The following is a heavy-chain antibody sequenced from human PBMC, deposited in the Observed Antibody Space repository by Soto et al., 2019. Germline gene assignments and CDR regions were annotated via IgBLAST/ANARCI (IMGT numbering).Heavy chain of an antibody. CDR1: GGTFSSYA. V-gene: IGHV1-69*13. J-gene: IGHJ4*02. Sequence: GASVKVSFKASGGTFSSYAISWVRQAPGQGLEWMGGIIPIFGTANYAQKFQGRVTITADESTSTAYMELSSLRSEDTAVYYCARGRNYYDSSGYYYERPFDYWGQGTLVTVSS. CDR2: IIPIFGTA. CDR3: ARGRNYYDSSGYYYERPFDY. D-gene: IGHD3-22*01.